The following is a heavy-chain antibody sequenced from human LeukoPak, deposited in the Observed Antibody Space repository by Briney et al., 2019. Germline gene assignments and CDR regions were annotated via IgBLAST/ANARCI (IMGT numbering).Heavy chain of an antibody. J-gene: IGHJ4*02. CDR3: TSFFETN. CDR2: VNNDGSAT. D-gene: IGHD2/OR15-2a*01. CDR1: RFIFTNYW. V-gene: IGHV3-74*01. Sequence: GGSLRLSCAASRFIFTNYWIHWVRQAPGKGLVWVSHVNNDGSATSYADSVKGRFTISRDSAKNTVYLHMDSLRVEDTAVYYCTSFFETNWGQGTLVTVSS.